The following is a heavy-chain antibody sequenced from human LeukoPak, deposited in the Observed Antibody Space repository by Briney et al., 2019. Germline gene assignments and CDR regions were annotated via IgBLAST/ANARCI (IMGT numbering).Heavy chain of an antibody. CDR3: ARDEPSSSWYYLWDY. CDR2: ISSSSSYI. J-gene: IGHJ4*02. D-gene: IGHD6-13*01. V-gene: IGHV3-21*01. Sequence: PGGSLRLSCAASGFTFSSYSMNWVRQAPGKGVEWVSSISSSSSYIYYADSVKGRFTISRDNAKNSLYLQMNSLRAEDTAVYYCARDEPSSSWYYLWDYWGQGTLVTVSS. CDR1: GFTFSSYS.